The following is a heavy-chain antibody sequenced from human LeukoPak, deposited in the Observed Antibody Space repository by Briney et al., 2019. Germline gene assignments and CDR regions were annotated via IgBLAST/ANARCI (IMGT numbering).Heavy chain of an antibody. D-gene: IGHD3-10*01. CDR1: GFTFSSYA. CDR3: ASGATIGYGSGSYYIDPFDI. Sequence: PGRSLRLSCAASGFTFSSYAMHWVRQAPGKGLEWVAVISYDGSNKYYADSVKGRFTISRDNSKNTLYLQMNSLRAEDTAVYYCASGATIGYGSGSYYIDPFDIWGQGTMVTVS. J-gene: IGHJ3*02. V-gene: IGHV3-30*04. CDR2: ISYDGSNK.